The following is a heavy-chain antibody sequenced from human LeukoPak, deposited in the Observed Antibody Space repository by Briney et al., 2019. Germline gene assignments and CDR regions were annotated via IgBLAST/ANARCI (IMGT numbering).Heavy chain of an antibody. Sequence: GESLKISCKGSGYTFTSYWIGWVRQMPGKGLEWMGIIYPGDSDTRYSPSFQGQVTISADKSISTAYLQWNSLKASDTAIYYCARRSSSWYRGNFYYYMDVWGKGTTVTVSS. CDR1: GYTFTSYW. CDR2: IYPGDSDT. D-gene: IGHD6-13*01. CDR3: ARRSSSWYRGNFYYYMDV. J-gene: IGHJ6*03. V-gene: IGHV5-51*01.